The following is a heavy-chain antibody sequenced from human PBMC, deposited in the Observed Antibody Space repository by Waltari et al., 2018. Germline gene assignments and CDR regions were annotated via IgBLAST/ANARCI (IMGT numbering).Heavy chain of an antibody. V-gene: IGHV3-74*03. CDR3: ARDFKDVGS. D-gene: IGHD1-26*01. J-gene: IGHJ5*02. CDR2: ISRDGRDT. Sequence: EVKLVESGGGLIQPGGSLRLSCAASGFIISDYWMHWVRQAPGKGLVWVSRISRDGRDTSYADSVRGRFTISRDNAENTVYLQMNSLRAEDAAVYYCARDFKDVGSWGQGTLVTVSS. CDR1: GFIISDYW.